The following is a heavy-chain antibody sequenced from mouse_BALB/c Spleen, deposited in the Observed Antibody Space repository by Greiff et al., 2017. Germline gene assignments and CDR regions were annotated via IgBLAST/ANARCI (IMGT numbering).Heavy chain of an antibody. Sequence: EVQLVESGPGLVKPSQSLSLTCSVTGYSITSGYYWNWIRQFPGNKLEWMGYISYDGSNNYNPSLKNRISITRDTSKNQFFLKLNSVTTEDTATYYCARLRRDAMDYWGQGTSVTVSS. CDR2: ISYDGSN. D-gene: IGHD2-12*01. CDR1: GYSITSGYY. J-gene: IGHJ4*01. CDR3: ARLRRDAMDY. V-gene: IGHV3-6*02.